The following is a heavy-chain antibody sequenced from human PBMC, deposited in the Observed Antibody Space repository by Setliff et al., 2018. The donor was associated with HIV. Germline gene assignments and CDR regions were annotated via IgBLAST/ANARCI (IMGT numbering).Heavy chain of an antibody. CDR1: GYTFTDYY. V-gene: IGHV1-2*02. J-gene: IGHJ3*02. D-gene: IGHD6-6*01. CDR3: ARGLYSSSSRGAFDI. CDR2: INAESGDT. Sequence: ASVKVSCKASGYTFTDYYIQWVRQAPGQGLEWMGWINAESGDTNYAEKFLGRVTMTRKTSINTAYMELTRLKSHDTAVYYCARGLYSSSSRGAFDIWGQGTMVTVSS.